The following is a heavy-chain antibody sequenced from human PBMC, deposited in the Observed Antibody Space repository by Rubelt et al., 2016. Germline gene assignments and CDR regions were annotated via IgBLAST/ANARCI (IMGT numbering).Heavy chain of an antibody. V-gene: IGHV3-74*02. J-gene: IGHJ1*01. CDR1: GFIISGYD. CDR2: INPDASRI. CDR3: VTDLRWPLRN. Sequence: EEQLVESGGGLVQPGGSLRLSCAASGFIISGYDMHWVRQAPGKGLVWVSRINPDASRIDYADSVKGRFTISRDNTKNTLYLQMNSLRVEDTAVYYSVTDLRWPLRNWGQGTLVTVSS. D-gene: IGHD4-23*01.